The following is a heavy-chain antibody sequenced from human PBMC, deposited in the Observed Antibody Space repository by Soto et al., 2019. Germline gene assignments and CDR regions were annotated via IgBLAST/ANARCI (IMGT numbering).Heavy chain of an antibody. D-gene: IGHD3-3*01. Sequence: GSVRLSCSASGFTFSNSAMYWVRQAPGKGLEYVATITSYGGTTYYADSVKGRFTISRDNSKNILYLQMSSLRPEDTAVYYCVKGEVMIFGVVTFDRWGQGTLVTVSS. CDR3: VKGEVMIFGVVTFDR. CDR1: GFTFSNSA. CDR2: ITSYGGTT. J-gene: IGHJ5*02. V-gene: IGHV3-64D*06.